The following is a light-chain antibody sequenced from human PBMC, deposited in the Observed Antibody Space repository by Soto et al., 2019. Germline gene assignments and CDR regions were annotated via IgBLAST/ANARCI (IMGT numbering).Light chain of an antibody. J-gene: IGKJ5*01. CDR3: QQAYSFPIT. CDR2: AAS. CDR1: QDIVAD. Sequence: DIQVTQSPSSVSASLGDRVTITCRARQDIVADLACYQHKPGRAPELLIRAASTLQSGVPSRFSGSGSGTDFTLTINSLQPEDFATYYCQQAYSFPITFGQGTRLEIK. V-gene: IGKV1D-12*01.